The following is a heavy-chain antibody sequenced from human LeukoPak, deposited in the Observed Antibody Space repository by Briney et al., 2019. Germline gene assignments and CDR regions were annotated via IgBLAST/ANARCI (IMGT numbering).Heavy chain of an antibody. CDR1: GFTFSSYW. CDR3: ARTGYSSSWYPFDY. D-gene: IGHD6-13*01. CDR2: IRQDGSEK. V-gene: IGHV3-7*01. Sequence: GGSLRLSCAASGFTFSSYWMSWVRQAPGKGLEWVANIRQDGSEKYYVDSVKGRFTISRDHGKNSLYLQMNSLRAEDTAVYYCARTGYSSSWYPFDYWGQGTLLTVSS. J-gene: IGHJ4*02.